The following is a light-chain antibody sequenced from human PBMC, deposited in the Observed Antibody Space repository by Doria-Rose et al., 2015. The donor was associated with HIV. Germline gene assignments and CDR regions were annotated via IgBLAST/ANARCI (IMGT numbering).Light chain of an antibody. CDR3: MQALETPFT. CDR1: QSLLHSNGYNY. V-gene: IGKV2-28*01. Sequence: SISCRSSQSLLHSNGYNYLDWYLQKPGQSPQILIYMGSNRASGVPDRISGSGSGTDFTLKISRVEAEDVGVYYCMQALETPFTFGPGTKVDVK. CDR2: MGS. J-gene: IGKJ3*01.